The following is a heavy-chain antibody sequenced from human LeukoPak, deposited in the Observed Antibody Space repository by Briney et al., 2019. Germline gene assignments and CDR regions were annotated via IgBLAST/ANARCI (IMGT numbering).Heavy chain of an antibody. J-gene: IGHJ3*02. CDR2: ISSSSSYI. Sequence: GGSLRLSCAASGFTFSTYNMNWVRQAPGKGLEWVSSISSSSSYIFYADSVKGRFTISRDNAKNSLYLQMNSLRADDTAVYYCAREGITMIVVVTDAFDIWGQGTMVTVSS. CDR3: AREGITMIVVVTDAFDI. V-gene: IGHV3-21*01. CDR1: GFTFSTYN. D-gene: IGHD3-22*01.